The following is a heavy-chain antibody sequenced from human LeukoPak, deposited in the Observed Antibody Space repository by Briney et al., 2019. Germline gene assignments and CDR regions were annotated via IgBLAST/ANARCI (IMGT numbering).Heavy chain of an antibody. CDR3: ARERGYGYCDY. CDR1: GSSIRSGGYS. V-gene: IGHV4-30-2*01. CDR2: MFHTGST. J-gene: IGHJ4*02. D-gene: IGHD4-17*01. Sequence: SETLSLTCAVSGSSIRSGGYSWSWLRQPPGKGLEWIGFMFHTGSTHYSPSLQSRVTISVDRSKNQFSLRLSSVTAADTAVYYCARERGYGYCDYWGRGTVVSVSS.